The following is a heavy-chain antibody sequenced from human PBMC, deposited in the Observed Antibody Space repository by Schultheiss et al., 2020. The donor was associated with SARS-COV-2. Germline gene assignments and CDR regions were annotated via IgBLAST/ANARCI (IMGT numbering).Heavy chain of an antibody. CDR2: ISYDGSNK. CDR1: GFTFSSYA. V-gene: IGHV3-30*01. D-gene: IGHD3-3*01. Sequence: GGSLRLSCAASGFTFSSYAMHWVRQAPGKGLEWVAVISYDGSNKYYADSVKGRFTISRDNSKNTLYLQMNSLRAEDTAVYYCARDPQRYYDFWSGSDNWFDPWGQGTLGTV. CDR3: ARDPQRYYDFWSGSDNWFDP. J-gene: IGHJ5*02.